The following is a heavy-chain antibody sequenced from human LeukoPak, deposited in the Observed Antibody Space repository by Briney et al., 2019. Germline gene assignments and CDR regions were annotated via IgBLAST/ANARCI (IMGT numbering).Heavy chain of an antibody. CDR1: GFTFSSYS. Sequence: GGSLRLSCAASGFTFSSYSMNWVRQAPGKGLEWVSSISSSSSYIYYADSVKGRFTISRDNAKNSLYLQMNSLRAEDTAVYYCARDRGSSSWYGGNAFDIWGQGTMVTVSS. CDR3: ARDRGSSSWYGGNAFDI. CDR2: ISSSSSYI. J-gene: IGHJ3*02. V-gene: IGHV3-21*01. D-gene: IGHD6-13*01.